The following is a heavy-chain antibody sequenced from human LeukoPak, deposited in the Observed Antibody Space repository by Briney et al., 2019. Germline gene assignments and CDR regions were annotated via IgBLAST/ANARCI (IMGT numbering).Heavy chain of an antibody. CDR1: GFTFSSYA. CDR3: ARSRGPGNHYFDY. CDR2: SSDTT. D-gene: IGHD4-23*01. J-gene: IGHJ4*02. V-gene: IGHV3-23*01. Sequence: GGSLRLSCAASGFTFSSYAMSWVRQAPRRGLEWVSTSSDTTYYTDSVKGRFTISRDTSKNTLYLQMNSLGAADTAVYYCARSRGPGNHYFDYWGQGALVTVSS.